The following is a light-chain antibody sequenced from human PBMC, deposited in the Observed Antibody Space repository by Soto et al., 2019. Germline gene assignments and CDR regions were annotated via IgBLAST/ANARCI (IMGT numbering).Light chain of an antibody. CDR2: GAS. J-gene: IGKJ1*01. CDR3: EQYQKWPPT. Sequence: EIVLTQSPVTLSLSPGERATLSCRASQSVRTYLAWYQVKPGQAPRLLIYGASTRATGIPARFSGSGSGTEFTLTISSLQSEDFAVYYCEQYQKWPPTFGQGTKVDIK. CDR1: QSVRTY. V-gene: IGKV3-15*01.